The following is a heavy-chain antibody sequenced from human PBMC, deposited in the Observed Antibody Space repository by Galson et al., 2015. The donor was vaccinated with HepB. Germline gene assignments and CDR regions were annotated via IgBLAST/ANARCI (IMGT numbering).Heavy chain of an antibody. V-gene: IGHV3-33*06. CDR2: IWYDGSNK. CDR3: AKGWGGSSGWGHFDY. D-gene: IGHD6-19*01. CDR1: GFTFSSYG. Sequence: SLRLSCAASGFTFSSYGMHWVRQAPGKGLEWVAVIWYDGSNKYYADSVKGRFTISRDNSKNALYLQVNSLRAEDTAVYYCAKGWGGSSGWGHFDYWGQGTLVTVSS. J-gene: IGHJ4*02.